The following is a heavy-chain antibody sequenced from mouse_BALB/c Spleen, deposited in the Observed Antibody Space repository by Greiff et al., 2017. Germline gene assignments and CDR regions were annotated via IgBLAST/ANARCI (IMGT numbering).Heavy chain of an antibody. CDR2: INSNGGST. J-gene: IGHJ4*01. Sequence: DVMLVESGGGLVQPGGSLKLSCAASGFTFSSYGMSWVRQTPDKRLELVATINSNGGSTYYPDSVKGRFTISRDNAKNTLYLQMSSLKSEDTAMYYCATAPMDYWGQGTSVTVSS. CDR1: GFTFSSYG. CDR3: ATAPMDY. V-gene: IGHV5-6-3*01.